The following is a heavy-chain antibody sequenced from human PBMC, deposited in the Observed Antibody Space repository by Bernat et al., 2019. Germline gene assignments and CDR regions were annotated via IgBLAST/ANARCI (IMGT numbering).Heavy chain of an antibody. CDR1: GFTVSSNY. CDR3: ARESKRPYYFDY. J-gene: IGHJ4*02. CDR2: IYSGGST. Sequence: EVQLVESGGGLVQPGGSLRLSCAASGFTVSSNYMSWVRQAPGKGLEWVSVIYSGGSTYYADSVKGRFTISRDNSKNTLYLQMNSLRAEDMAVYYCARESKRPYYFDYWGQGTLVTVSS. D-gene: IGHD6-25*01. V-gene: IGHV3-66*02.